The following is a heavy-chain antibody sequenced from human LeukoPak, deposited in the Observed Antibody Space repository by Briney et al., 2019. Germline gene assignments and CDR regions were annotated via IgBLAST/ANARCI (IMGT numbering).Heavy chain of an antibody. V-gene: IGHV3-48*02. D-gene: IGHD3-22*01. J-gene: IGHJ4*02. Sequence: GGSLRLSCAVSGFSVSDTPMTWVRQAPGKGLELLSYISSSSSTIYYADSVKGRFTISRDNAKNSLYLQMNSLRDEDTAVYYCARETSGYTPYFDDWGQGTLVTVSS. CDR1: GFSVSDTP. CDR2: ISSSSSTI. CDR3: ARETSGYTPYFDD.